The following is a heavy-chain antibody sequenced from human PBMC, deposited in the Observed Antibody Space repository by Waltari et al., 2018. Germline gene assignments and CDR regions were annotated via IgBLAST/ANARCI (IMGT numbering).Heavy chain of an antibody. CDR2: ISYDGSNK. Sequence: QVQLVESGGGVVQPGRSLRLSCAASGFTFSSYAMHWVSQAPGKGLEWVAVISYDGSNKYYADSVKGRFTISRDNSKNTLYLQMNSLRAEDTAVYYCARDLSRFYYYGMDVWGQGTTVTVSS. CDR3: ARDLSRFYYYGMDV. CDR1: GFTFSSYA. V-gene: IGHV3-30-3*01. J-gene: IGHJ6*02. D-gene: IGHD3-16*02.